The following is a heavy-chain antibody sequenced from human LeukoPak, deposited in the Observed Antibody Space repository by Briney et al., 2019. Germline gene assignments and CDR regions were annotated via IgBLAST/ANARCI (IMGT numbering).Heavy chain of an antibody. Sequence: GGSLRLSCAASGFTFSSYWMHWVRQAPGKGLVWVSRINGDGTYTYYADSLEGRFTISRDNAKNTLYLQMNSLRAEDTALYYCTSADRDYWGQGTLVTVSS. J-gene: IGHJ4*02. CDR1: GFTFSSYW. CDR3: TSADRDY. CDR2: INGDGTYT. V-gene: IGHV3-74*01. D-gene: IGHD3-22*01.